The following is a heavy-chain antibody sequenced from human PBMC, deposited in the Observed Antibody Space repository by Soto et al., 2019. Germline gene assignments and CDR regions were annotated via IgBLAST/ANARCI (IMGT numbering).Heavy chain of an antibody. D-gene: IGHD5-18*01. V-gene: IGHV1-69*12. CDR2: IIPIFGTA. CDR1: GGTFSSYA. Sequence: QVQLVQSGAEVKKPGSSVKVSCKASGGTFSSYASSWVRQAPGQGLEWMGGIIPIFGTANYAQKFQGRVTITADESTSXXYMELSSLRSEDTAVYYCASHSYCYSPHYYHGMDVWGHGTTVTVSS. J-gene: IGHJ6*02. CDR3: ASHSYCYSPHYYHGMDV.